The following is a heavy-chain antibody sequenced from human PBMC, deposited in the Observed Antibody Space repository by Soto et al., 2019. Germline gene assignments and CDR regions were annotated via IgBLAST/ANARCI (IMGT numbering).Heavy chain of an antibody. CDR2: IGGGDRNT. J-gene: IGHJ6*02. D-gene: IGHD1-26*01. V-gene: IGHV3-23*01. CDR3: AKHGGSYRPYYYYGMDV. CDR1: GFTFTNYA. Sequence: GGSLRLSCTASGFTFTNYAITWVRQAPGKGLEWVSAIGGGDRNTYYADSVKGRFTISRDNSKNTLYLQMNSLRAEDTAVYYCAKHGGSYRPYYYYGMDVWGQGTTVTVSS.